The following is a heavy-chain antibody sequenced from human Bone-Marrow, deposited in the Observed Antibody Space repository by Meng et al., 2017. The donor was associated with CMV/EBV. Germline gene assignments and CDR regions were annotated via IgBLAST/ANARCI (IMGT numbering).Heavy chain of an antibody. CDR2: IRSKANSDAT. CDR3: TRHCSTSCYK. V-gene: IGHV3-73*01. J-gene: IGHJ4*02. D-gene: IGHD2-2*02. Sequence: CAASGFTFGGSGMHWVRQASGKGLEWVGRIRSKANSDATAYAASVKGRFTISRDDSKNTAYLQMNSLKTEDTAVYYCTRHCSTSCYKWGQGTLVTVSS. CDR1: GFTFGGSG.